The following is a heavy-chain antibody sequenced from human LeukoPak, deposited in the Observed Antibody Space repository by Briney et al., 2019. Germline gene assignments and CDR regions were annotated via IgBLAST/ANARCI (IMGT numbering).Heavy chain of an antibody. J-gene: IGHJ5*02. D-gene: IGHD6-13*01. CDR3: ASEVSAAGGSWFDP. Sequence: PSENLSLTCTVSGGFISNSNFYWGWIRQPPGKGLDWIGNIYYTGRTYYNPSLNSRVTISVDTSKNQFSLKLSSVTAADTAVYYCASEVSAAGGSWFDPWGQGTLVTVSS. CDR2: IYYTGRT. CDR1: GGFISNSNFY. V-gene: IGHV4-39*02.